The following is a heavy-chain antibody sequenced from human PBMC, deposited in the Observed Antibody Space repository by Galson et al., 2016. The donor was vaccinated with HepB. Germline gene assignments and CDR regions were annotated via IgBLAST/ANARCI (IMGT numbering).Heavy chain of an antibody. D-gene: IGHD2-15*01. CDR3: ARHIRGPPGGSIRFRWFDP. V-gene: IGHV4-30-4*01. CDR1: GGSISSGDYY. Sequence: TLSLTCTVSGGSISSGDYYWNWIRQPPRKGLEWIGYISYSGSTYYNPSLKSRVAISVDTSKNQFSLNLSSVTAADTAVYYCARHIRGPPGGSIRFRWFDPWGQGTLVTVSS. J-gene: IGHJ5*02. CDR2: ISYSGST.